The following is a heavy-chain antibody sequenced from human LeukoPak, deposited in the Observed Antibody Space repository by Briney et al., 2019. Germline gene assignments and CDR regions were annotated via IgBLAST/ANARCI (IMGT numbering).Heavy chain of an antibody. CDR3: ARDLGYSSSPIEAFDI. CDR1: GFTFSDYY. J-gene: IGHJ3*02. Sequence: PGGSLRLSCAASGFTFSDYYMSWIHQAPGKGLEWVSYISSSGSTIYYADTVKGRFTISRDNAKNSLYLQMNSLRAEDTAVYYCARDLGYSSSPIEAFDIWGQGTMVTVSS. D-gene: IGHD6-6*01. CDR2: ISSSGSTI. V-gene: IGHV3-11*01.